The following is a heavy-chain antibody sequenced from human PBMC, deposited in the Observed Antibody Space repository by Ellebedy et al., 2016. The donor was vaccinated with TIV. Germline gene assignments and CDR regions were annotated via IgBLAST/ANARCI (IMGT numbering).Heavy chain of an antibody. Sequence: PGGSLRLSCAASGFTFSSYSMNWVRQAPGKGLEWVSSISSSSSYIYYADSVKGRFTISRDNAKNSLYLQMNSLRAEDTAVYYCARHYGDSYYYYYGMDVWGQGTTVTVSS. D-gene: IGHD4-17*01. V-gene: IGHV3-21*01. CDR3: ARHYGDSYYYYYGMDV. J-gene: IGHJ6*02. CDR2: ISSSSSYI. CDR1: GFTFSSYS.